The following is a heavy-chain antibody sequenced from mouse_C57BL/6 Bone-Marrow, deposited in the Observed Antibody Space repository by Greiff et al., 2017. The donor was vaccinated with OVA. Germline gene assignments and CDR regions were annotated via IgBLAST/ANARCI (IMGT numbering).Heavy chain of an antibody. J-gene: IGHJ4*01. CDR2: IYPRSGNT. CDR1: GYTFTSYG. D-gene: IGHD1-1*02. Sequence: QVHVKQSGAELARPGASVKLSCKASGYTFTSYGISWVKQRTGQGLEWIGEIYPRSGNTYYNEKFKGKATLTADKSSSTAHMELRSLTSEDSAVYFCARGGLLWSYYYAMDYWGQGTSVTVSS. CDR3: ARGGLLWSYYYAMDY. V-gene: IGHV1-81*01.